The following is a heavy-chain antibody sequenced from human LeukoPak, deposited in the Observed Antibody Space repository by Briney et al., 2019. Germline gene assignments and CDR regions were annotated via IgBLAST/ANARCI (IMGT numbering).Heavy chain of an antibody. J-gene: IGHJ4*02. D-gene: IGHD4-17*01. Sequence: GGSLRLSCAASGFTFSDYYMGWIRQAPGKGLECVSYIHFSGSDIYYADSVRGRFTISRDNSKNTLYLQMNSLRAEDTAVYYCAKALGGYGPPDYWGQGTLVTVSS. CDR1: GFTFSDYY. CDR3: AKALGGYGPPDY. V-gene: IGHV3-11*04. CDR2: IHFSGSDI.